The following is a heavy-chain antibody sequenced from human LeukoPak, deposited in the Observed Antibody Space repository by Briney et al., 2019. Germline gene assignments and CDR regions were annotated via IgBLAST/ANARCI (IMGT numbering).Heavy chain of an antibody. D-gene: IGHD3-22*01. CDR2: IIPIFGTA. V-gene: IGHV1-69*06. Sequence: ASVKVSCKASGGTFNNYAISWVRQAPGQGLEWMGGIIPIFGTANYAQKFQGRVTITADKSTSTAYMELSSLRSEDTAVYYCAREYYDSSGFSYWGQGTLVTVSS. J-gene: IGHJ4*02. CDR1: GGTFNNYA. CDR3: AREYYDSSGFSY.